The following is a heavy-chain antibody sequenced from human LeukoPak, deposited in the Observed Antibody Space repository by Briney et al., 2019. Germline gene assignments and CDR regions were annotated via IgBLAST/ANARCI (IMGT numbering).Heavy chain of an antibody. Sequence: SETLSLTCTVSGGSISNSSYYWGWIRQPPGKGLEWIGSIYYTASTYYNPSLKSRVTISVDTSKNQFSLKLSSVTAADTAVYYCARGAGSYYGSGSKFDPWGQGTLVTVSS. CDR2: IYYTAST. CDR3: ARGAGSYYGSGSKFDP. V-gene: IGHV4-39*07. CDR1: GGSISNSSYY. J-gene: IGHJ5*02. D-gene: IGHD3-10*01.